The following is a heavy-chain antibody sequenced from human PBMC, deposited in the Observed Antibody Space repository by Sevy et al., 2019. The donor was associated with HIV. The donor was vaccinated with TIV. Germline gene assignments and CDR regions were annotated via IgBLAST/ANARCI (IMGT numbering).Heavy chain of an antibody. V-gene: IGHV4-34*01. Sequence: SETLSLTCAVYGGSFSGYYWSWIRQPPGKGLEWIGEIHHSGSTNYNPSLKSRVTISVDTSKNQFSLKLSSVTAADTAVYYCASGYSGIFDYWGQGTLVTVSS. CDR2: IHHSGST. D-gene: IGHD5-12*01. CDR3: ASGYSGIFDY. J-gene: IGHJ4*02. CDR1: GGSFSGYY.